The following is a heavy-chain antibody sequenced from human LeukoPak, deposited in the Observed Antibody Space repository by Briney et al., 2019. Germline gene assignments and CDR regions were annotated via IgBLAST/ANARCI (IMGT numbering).Heavy chain of an antibody. CDR3: ARDDSWDSSGWYYFDY. CDR2: IIPIFGTA. CDR1: GGTFSSYA. Sequence: AASVKVSCKASGGTFSSYAISWVRQAPGQGLEWMGGIIPIFGTANYAQKFQGRVTITTDESTSTAYMELSSLRSEDTAVYYCARDDSWDSSGWYYFDYWGQGTLDTVSS. J-gene: IGHJ4*02. V-gene: IGHV1-69*05. D-gene: IGHD6-19*01.